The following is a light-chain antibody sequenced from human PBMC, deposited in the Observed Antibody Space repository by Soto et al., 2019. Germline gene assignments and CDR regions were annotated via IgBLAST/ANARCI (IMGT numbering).Light chain of an antibody. CDR3: QSYDSSLSDWV. J-gene: IGLJ3*02. CDR1: SSNIGAGYD. CDR2: YNN. V-gene: IGLV1-40*01. Sequence: QSVLTQPPSLSGAPGQRVTISRSGTSSNIGAGYDVHWYQQFPGTAPELLIYYNNNRPSGVPDRSSGSKSGTSASLAITWLQAADEADYYCQSYDSSLSDWVFGGGTKLTVL.